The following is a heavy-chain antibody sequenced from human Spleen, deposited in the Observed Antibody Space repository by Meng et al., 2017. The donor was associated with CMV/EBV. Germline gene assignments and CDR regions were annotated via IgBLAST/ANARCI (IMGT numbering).Heavy chain of an antibody. CDR1: GFTFSSYS. V-gene: IGHV3-21*01. Sequence: ESLKISCAASGFTFSSYSMNWVRQAPGKGLEWVSSISSSSSYIYYADSVKGRFTISRDNAKNSLYLQMNSLRAEDTAVYYCARDKDYYGSGRMDVWGQGTTVTVSS. CDR3: ARDKDYYGSGRMDV. CDR2: ISSSSSYI. J-gene: IGHJ6*02. D-gene: IGHD3-10*01.